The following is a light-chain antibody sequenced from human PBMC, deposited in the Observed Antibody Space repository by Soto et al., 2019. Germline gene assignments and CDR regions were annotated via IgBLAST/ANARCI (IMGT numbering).Light chain of an antibody. V-gene: IGLV2-14*01. CDR3: SSSTTSSTLV. CDR2: EVS. Sequence: QSALTQPASVSGSPGQSITISCTGTSSDIGGYNYVSWYQQHPGKAPKLMIYEVSNRPSGVSSRFSGSKSGITASLTISGLQAEDEGDYYCSSSTTSSTLVFGTGTKVTVL. CDR1: SSDIGGYNY. J-gene: IGLJ1*01.